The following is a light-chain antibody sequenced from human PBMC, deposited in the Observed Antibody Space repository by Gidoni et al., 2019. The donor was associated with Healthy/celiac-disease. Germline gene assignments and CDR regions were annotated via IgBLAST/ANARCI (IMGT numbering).Light chain of an antibody. Sequence: QSALPQPASVPGSPGPSITISCTGTSSDIGDYDFVSWYQQHPGEAPQLVIYDVTNRPSGIPDRFSGFKSGNTASLTISGLQAEDEADYYCSSYSITAPVVFGGGTRLTVL. J-gene: IGLJ3*02. CDR1: SSDIGDYDF. CDR2: DVT. V-gene: IGLV2-14*03. CDR3: SSYSITAPVV.